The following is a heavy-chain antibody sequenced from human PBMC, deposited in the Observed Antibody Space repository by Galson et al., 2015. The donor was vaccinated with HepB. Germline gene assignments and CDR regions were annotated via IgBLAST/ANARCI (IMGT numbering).Heavy chain of an antibody. V-gene: IGHV3-48*03. CDR1: GFTFGAYE. J-gene: IGHJ4*02. Sequence: SLRLSCAASGFTFGAYEMNWVRQAPGKGLEWISYISSNGYMIYYAESVKGRFTVSRDNARDSLYLQMNSLGAEDTAVYYCVRDDALWSWYFDSWGQGILVTVSS. CDR3: VRDDALWSWYFDS. CDR2: ISSNGYMI. D-gene: IGHD3-10*01.